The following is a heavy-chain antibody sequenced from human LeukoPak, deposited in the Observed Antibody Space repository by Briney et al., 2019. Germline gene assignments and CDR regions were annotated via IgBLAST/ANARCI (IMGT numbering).Heavy chain of an antibody. V-gene: IGHV1-46*01. Sequence: ASVKVSCKASGYTFTSYYMHWVRQAPGQGLEWMGIINPSGGSTSYAQKFQGRVTMTRDTSTSTVYMELRSLRSEDTAVYYCASGRVYCSGGSCYSENWFDPWGQGTLVTVSS. CDR2: INPSGGST. J-gene: IGHJ5*02. D-gene: IGHD2-15*01. CDR3: ASGRVYCSGGSCYSENWFDP. CDR1: GYTFTSYY.